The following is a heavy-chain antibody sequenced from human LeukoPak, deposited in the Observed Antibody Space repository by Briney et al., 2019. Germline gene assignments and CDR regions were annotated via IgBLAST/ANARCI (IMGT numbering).Heavy chain of an antibody. V-gene: IGHV4-38-2*02. CDR1: GHSIRSGYY. D-gene: IGHD6-13*01. Sequence: SETLSLTCTVSGHSIRSGYYWGWIRQSPGKGLEWIGNIYQSGSTSYNPSLTSRVTISVDSSKNELSLSLNSVTAADTAVYYCARQGGARRGRAFDYWGQGTLVTVSS. CDR3: ARQGGARRGRAFDY. J-gene: IGHJ4*02. CDR2: IYQSGST.